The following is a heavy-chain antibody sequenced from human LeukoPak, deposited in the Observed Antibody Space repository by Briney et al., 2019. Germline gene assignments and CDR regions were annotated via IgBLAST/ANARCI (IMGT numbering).Heavy chain of an antibody. CDR2: VREDGAEK. Sequence: GGSLRLSCAASGFTFGNYGMSWVRQAPGKGLEWVATVREDGAEKYYVDSVKGRITISRDNAKNSLYLQMNSLRAEDTAVYYCARGSGSARDYWGQGTLVTVSS. CDR3: ARGSGSARDY. J-gene: IGHJ4*02. V-gene: IGHV3-7*01. CDR1: GFTFGNYG. D-gene: IGHD3-3*01.